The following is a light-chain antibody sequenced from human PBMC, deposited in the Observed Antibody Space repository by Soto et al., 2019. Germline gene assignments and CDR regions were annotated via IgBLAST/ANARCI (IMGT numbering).Light chain of an antibody. J-gene: IGKJ4*01. CDR2: DES. CDR1: QNIDKNY. V-gene: IGKV3-20*01. CDR3: QQHAHSPLT. Sequence: IVLRHAPRTMSLSPGESSTLSCRAIQNIDKNYLAWFQHKPGQAPSLIIYDESMRATGVPERLSGSGSGTDFTLTVSRLEPEDFAVFYCQQHAHSPLTFAGGTKVDFK.